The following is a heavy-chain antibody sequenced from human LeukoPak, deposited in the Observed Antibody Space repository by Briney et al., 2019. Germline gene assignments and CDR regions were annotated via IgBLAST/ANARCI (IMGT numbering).Heavy chain of an antibody. CDR2: IWYDGSNK. Sequence: PGRSLRLPCAASGFTFSSYGMHWVRQAPGKGLEWVAVIWYDGSNKYYADSVKGRFTISRDNSKNTLYLQMNSLRSEDTAVYYCARDPPHSTVVMPGGDYWGQGTLVTVSS. V-gene: IGHV3-33*01. CDR1: GFTFSSYG. D-gene: IGHD4-23*01. CDR3: ARDPPHSTVVMPGGDY. J-gene: IGHJ4*02.